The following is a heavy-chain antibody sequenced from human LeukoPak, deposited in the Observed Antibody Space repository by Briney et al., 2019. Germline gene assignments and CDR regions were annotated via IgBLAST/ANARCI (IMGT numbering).Heavy chain of an antibody. J-gene: IGHJ5*02. CDR1: GFTFSSYA. Sequence: GGSLRLSCAASGFTFSSYAMSWVRQAPGKGLEWVSAISGSGGSTYYADSVKGRFTISRDNSKNTLYLQMNSLRAGDTAVYYCAKDRNFRGLNWFDPWGQGTLATVSS. D-gene: IGHD3-10*01. CDR2: ISGSGGST. V-gene: IGHV3-23*01. CDR3: AKDRNFRGLNWFDP.